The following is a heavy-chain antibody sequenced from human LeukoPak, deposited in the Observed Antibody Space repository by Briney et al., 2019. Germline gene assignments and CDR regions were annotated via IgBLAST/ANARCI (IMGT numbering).Heavy chain of an antibody. V-gene: IGHV3-13*04. CDR3: IGVGSSTSWYTFHI. J-gene: IGHJ3*02. Sequence: GGSLRLSCAASGFAFSNYDMHWVRQVTGKGLEWVSKIGTVGDTYYPDSVKGRFTISRDNARDSVYLQMNSLRAGDTAVYYCIGVGSSTSWYTFHIWGQGTIVTVSS. CDR1: GFAFSNYD. CDR2: IGTVGDT. D-gene: IGHD2-2*02.